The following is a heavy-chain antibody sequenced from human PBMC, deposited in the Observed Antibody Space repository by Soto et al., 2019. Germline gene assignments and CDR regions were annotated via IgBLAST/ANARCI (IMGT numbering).Heavy chain of an antibody. CDR3: ARAFSGSYPNFDY. CDR2: ITYDGANG. V-gene: IGHV3-30*09. J-gene: IGHJ4*02. CDR1: GFIFRSYA. D-gene: IGHD1-26*01. Sequence: PVGSLRLSCLASGFIFRSYAMHWVRQAPGKGLEWVAVITYDGANGYYADSVRGRFAISRDNSKSTLFLQMNSLRPEDTAVYYCARAFSGSYPNFDYWGQGTLVTVSS.